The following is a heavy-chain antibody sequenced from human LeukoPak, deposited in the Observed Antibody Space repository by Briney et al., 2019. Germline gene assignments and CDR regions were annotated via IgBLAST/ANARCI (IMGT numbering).Heavy chain of an antibody. CDR3: ARGRRYSGYDSRYFDL. Sequence: PSETLSLTCAVYGGSFSGYYWSWIRQPPGKGLEWIGEINHSGSTNYNPSLKSRVTISVDTSKNQFSLKLSSVTAADTAVYYCARGRRYSGYDSRYFDLWGRGTLVTLSS. D-gene: IGHD5-12*01. CDR1: GGSFSGYY. V-gene: IGHV4-34*01. J-gene: IGHJ2*01. CDR2: INHSGST.